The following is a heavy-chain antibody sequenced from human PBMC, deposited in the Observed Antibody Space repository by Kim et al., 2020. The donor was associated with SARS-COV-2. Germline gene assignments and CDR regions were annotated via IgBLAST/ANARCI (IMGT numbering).Heavy chain of an antibody. V-gene: IGHV2-5*02. CDR3: AHSRSSGSYLWFDS. Sequence: SGPTLVNPTQTLTLTCTVSGFSLNTSGVGVGWIRQSPAKALEWLALIYWDDDPRYRPSLKTRLTITKDNSKNQVVLKMTDMDPVDTGTYFCAHSRSSGSYLWFDSWGQGSLVTVSS. D-gene: IGHD3-10*01. CDR1: GFSLNTSGVG. J-gene: IGHJ5*01. CDR2: IYWDDDP.